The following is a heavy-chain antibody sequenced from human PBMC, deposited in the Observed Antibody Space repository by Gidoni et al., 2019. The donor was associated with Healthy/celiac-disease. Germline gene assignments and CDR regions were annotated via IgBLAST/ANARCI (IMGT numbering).Heavy chain of an antibody. D-gene: IGHD3-22*01. Sequence: QVQLVESGGGVVQPGRSLRLSCAASGFTFSSPGMHWVRHAPGKGLEGVAVRWYDGSNKYYADSVKGRFTISRDNSKNTLYLQMNSLRAEDTAVYYCARDYYDSSGYPYYYYGMDVWGQGTTVTVSS. CDR1: GFTFSSPG. CDR2: RWYDGSNK. CDR3: ARDYYDSSGYPYYYYGMDV. J-gene: IGHJ6*02. V-gene: IGHV3-33*01.